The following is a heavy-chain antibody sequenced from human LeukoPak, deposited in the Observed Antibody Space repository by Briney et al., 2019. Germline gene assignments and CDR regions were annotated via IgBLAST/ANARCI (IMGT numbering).Heavy chain of an antibody. V-gene: IGHV3-9*01. CDR1: GFTFDDYG. CDR2: ISWNSGSI. CDR3: AKGYSSSWYGVDY. Sequence: GGSLRLSCAASGFTFDDYGVSWVRQAPGKGLEWVSGISWNSGSIGYADSVKGRFTISRDNAKNSLYLQMNSLRAEDTALYYCAKGYSSSWYGVDYWGQGTLVTVSS. J-gene: IGHJ4*02. D-gene: IGHD6-13*01.